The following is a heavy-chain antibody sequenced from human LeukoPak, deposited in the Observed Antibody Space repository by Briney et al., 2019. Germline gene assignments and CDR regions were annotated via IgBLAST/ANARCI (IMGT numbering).Heavy chain of an antibody. D-gene: IGHD1-26*01. J-gene: IGHJ4*02. CDR1: GFTFSSYA. CDR3: ASGLTGADY. Sequence: GGSLRLSCAASGFTFSSYAMHWVRQAPGKGLEWVAVISYDGSNKYYADSVKGRFTISRDNSKNTLYLQMNSLRAEDTAVYYCASGLTGADYWGQGTLVTVSS. CDR2: ISYDGSNK. V-gene: IGHV3-30*14.